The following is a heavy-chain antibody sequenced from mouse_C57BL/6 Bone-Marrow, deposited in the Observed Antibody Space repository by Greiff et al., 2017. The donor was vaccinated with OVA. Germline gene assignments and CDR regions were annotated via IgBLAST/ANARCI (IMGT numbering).Heavy chain of an antibody. D-gene: IGHD1-1*01. J-gene: IGHJ2*01. CDR3: TSITAIVGYYFDY. V-gene: IGHV14-4*01. CDR2: IDPEDGDT. Sequence: VQLQQSGAELVRPGASVKLSCTASGFNITDDYMHWVKQRPEQGLEWIGWIDPEDGDTEYASKFQGKATITADTSSNTAYLQLSSLTSEDTAVYYCTSITAIVGYYFDYWGQGTTLTVSS. CDR1: GFNITDDY.